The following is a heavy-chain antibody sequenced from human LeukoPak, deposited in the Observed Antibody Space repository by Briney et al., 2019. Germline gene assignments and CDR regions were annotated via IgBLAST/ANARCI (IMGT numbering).Heavy chain of an antibody. CDR1: GGSFSTDV. J-gene: IGHJ3*01. CDR3: TREGVYAPDGTSYHRAPFV. Sequence: SVKVSCKASGGSFSTDVITWVRRAPGQGLEWMGRIIPVFSLSNSAQKFRGRVTITADKSSNTAHMELSRLESGDTAIYYCTREGVYAPDGTSYHRAPFVWGQGTVVIVSS. D-gene: IGHD3-16*02. V-gene: IGHV1-69*04. CDR2: IIPVFSLS.